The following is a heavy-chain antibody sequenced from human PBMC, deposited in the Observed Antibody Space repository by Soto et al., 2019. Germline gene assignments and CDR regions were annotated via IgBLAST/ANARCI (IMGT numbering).Heavy chain of an antibody. D-gene: IGHD3-9*01. CDR3: AREGSYDILTGYYPFDY. CDR1: GGIFSSYA. CDR2: IIPIFGPA. V-gene: IGHV1-69*13. J-gene: IGHJ4*02. Sequence: SVKVSCKASGGIFSSYAISWVRQAPGQGLEWMGGIIPIFGPANYAQKFQGRVTITADESTSTAYMYLSSLRSDDTAVYYCAREGSYDILTGYYPFDYWGQGTLVTVSS.